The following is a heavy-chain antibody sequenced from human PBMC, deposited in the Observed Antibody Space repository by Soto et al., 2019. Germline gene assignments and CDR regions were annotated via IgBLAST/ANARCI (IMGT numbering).Heavy chain of an antibody. Sequence: GGSLRLSCAAFGFKISSSSMNWVRQAPGRGLEWVAYISDSGSNTLYADPVKGRFTVSRDTAKNSLYLQMSGLRDEDRAVYYCAREKGITIFGVVPSMDVWGQGTTVTVSS. V-gene: IGHV3-48*02. J-gene: IGHJ6*02. CDR3: AREKGITIFGVVPSMDV. CDR2: ISDSGSNT. D-gene: IGHD3-3*01. CDR1: GFKISSSS.